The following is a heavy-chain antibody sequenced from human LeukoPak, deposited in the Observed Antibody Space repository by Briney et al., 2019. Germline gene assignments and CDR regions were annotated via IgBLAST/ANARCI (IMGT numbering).Heavy chain of an antibody. J-gene: IGHJ5*02. CDR2: IYWNDDK. V-gene: IGHV2-5*01. CDR1: GFSLNTSGVG. D-gene: IGHD3-10*01. Sequence: ESGPTLVKPTQTLTLTCTFSGFSLNTSGVGVGWIRQPPGKALEWLALIYWNDDKRYSPSLKSRLTITKDTSKNQVVLTMTNMDPVDTATYYCAHRLDYYGSGTLFDPWGQGTLVTVSS. CDR3: AHRLDYYGSGTLFDP.